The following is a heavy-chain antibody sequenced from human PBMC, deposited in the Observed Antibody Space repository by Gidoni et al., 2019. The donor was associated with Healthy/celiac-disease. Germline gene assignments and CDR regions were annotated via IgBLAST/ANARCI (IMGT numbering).Heavy chain of an antibody. J-gene: IGHJ4*02. D-gene: IGHD3-9*01. CDR2: IYSSGST. V-gene: IGHV4-59*08. CDR1: GGPISSYC. CDR3: ARLEYFDWLGGLYDSAGEDY. Sequence: QVQLQESGPGLVKPSETLSLTCTVSGGPISSYCWSWIRQPPGKGLEWIGYIYSSGSTNYNPSLKSRVTISVDTSKNQFSLKLSSVTAADTAVYYCARLEYFDWLGGLYDSAGEDYWGQGTLVTVSS.